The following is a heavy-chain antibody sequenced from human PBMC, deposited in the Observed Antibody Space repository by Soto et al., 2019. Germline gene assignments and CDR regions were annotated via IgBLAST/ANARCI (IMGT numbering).Heavy chain of an antibody. CDR2: IIPIFGTA. J-gene: IGHJ4*02. CDR3: AREARYCSGGSCYFLPGIDY. V-gene: IGHV1-69*12. Sequence: QVQLVQSGAEVKKPGSSVKVSCKASGGTFSSYAISWVRQAPGQGLEWMGGIIPIFGTANYAQKFQGRVTITADESTSTAYMERGSLRSEDTAVYYCAREARYCSGGSCYFLPGIDYWGQGTLVTVSS. D-gene: IGHD2-15*01. CDR1: GGTFSSYA.